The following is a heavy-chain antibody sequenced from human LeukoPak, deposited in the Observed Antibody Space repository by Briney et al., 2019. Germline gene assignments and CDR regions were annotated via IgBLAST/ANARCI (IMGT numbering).Heavy chain of an antibody. CDR1: GYSFTVYY. CDR3: ARTFYYGSGSYFDY. J-gene: IGHJ4*02. Sequence: ASVKFSCKASGYSFTVYYMHWVRQAPGQGLEWMGWINPNSGGTNYSQKFQGSVTMTRDTSISTAYMELSRLRSDDTALFYCARTFYYGSGSYFDYWGQGTLVTVSS. V-gene: IGHV1-2*02. D-gene: IGHD3-10*01. CDR2: INPNSGGT.